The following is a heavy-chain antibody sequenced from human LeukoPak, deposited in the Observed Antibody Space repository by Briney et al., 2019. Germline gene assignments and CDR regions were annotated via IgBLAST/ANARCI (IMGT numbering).Heavy chain of an antibody. CDR2: INHSGST. V-gene: IGHV4-34*01. CDR1: GGSFSGYY. CDR3: ARGFYYYDSSGYRAVRYCHH. Sequence: SSETLSLTCAVYGGSFSGYYWSWIRQPPGKGLEWIGEINHSGSTNYNPSLKSRVTISVDTSKNQFSLKLSSVTAADTAVYYCARGFYYYDSSGYRAVRYCHHWGQGTLVTVSS. J-gene: IGHJ1*01. D-gene: IGHD3-22*01.